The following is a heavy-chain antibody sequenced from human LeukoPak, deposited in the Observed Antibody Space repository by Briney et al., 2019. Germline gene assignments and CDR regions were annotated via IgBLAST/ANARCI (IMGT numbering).Heavy chain of an antibody. CDR3: ARGTVTTLFDY. V-gene: IGHV4-59*12. Sequence: SETLSLTCTVSGVSISSYYWNWIRQPPGKGLEWIGYIYYSGSTNYNPSLKSRVTISVDTSKNQFSLKLRSVTAADTAVYYCARGTVTTLFDYWGQGTLVTVSS. D-gene: IGHD4-17*01. CDR1: GVSISSYY. J-gene: IGHJ4*02. CDR2: IYYSGST.